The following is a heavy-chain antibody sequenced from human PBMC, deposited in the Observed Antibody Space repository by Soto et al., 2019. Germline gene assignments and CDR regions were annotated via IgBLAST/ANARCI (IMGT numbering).Heavy chain of an antibody. V-gene: IGHV2-5*02. Sequence: QITLKESGPTLVRPTQTLTLTCSFSGFSLKTIGVSVGWIRQPPGKALDWLALTYWDDDQRYSPSLKTRLTVPKDTSKNQGVLAMTNTDPVDTWTYYVASSTSENFWSGPFDYWGPGIVVTVSS. CDR2: TYWDDDQ. CDR3: ASSTSENFWSGPFDY. D-gene: IGHD3-3*01. J-gene: IGHJ4*02. CDR1: GFSLKTIGVS.